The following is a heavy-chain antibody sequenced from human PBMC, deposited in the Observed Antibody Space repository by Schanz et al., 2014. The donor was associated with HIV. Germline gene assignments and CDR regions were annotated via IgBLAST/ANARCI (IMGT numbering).Heavy chain of an antibody. CDR3: ATDAGGRQQLAGYFDY. J-gene: IGHJ4*02. CDR2: INPRSGAT. Sequence: QVQLVQSGAEVKKPGASMRVSCKASGYPFPGYYIHWVRLAPGQGLEWMGWINPRSGATDNAQKFQGRVTLTRDKPTTTAYLDLSRLTYDDTAIYYCATDAGGRQQLAGYFDYWGQGTLVAVS. V-gene: IGHV1-2*02. D-gene: IGHD6-13*01. CDR1: GYPFPGYY.